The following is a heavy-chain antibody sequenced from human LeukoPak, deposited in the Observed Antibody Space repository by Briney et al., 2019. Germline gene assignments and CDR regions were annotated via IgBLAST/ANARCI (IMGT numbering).Heavy chain of an antibody. V-gene: IGHV3-23*01. CDR3: AKDGRPSYYDILTGYLLESTGDY. CDR1: LFTFAVYT. J-gene: IGHJ4*02. D-gene: IGHD3-9*01. CDR2: ISVDIVSV. Sequence: PGGCLRDSSAPPLFTFAVYTMRTVRDTLEGGLWWVSRISVDIVSVAYADSVKGRFTISRDNSKNTLYLQMDSLRAEDTAVYYCAKDGRPSYYDILTGYLLESTGDYWGQGTLVTVSS.